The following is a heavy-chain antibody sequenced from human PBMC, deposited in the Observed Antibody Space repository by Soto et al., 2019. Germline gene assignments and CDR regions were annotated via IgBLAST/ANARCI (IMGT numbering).Heavy chain of an antibody. V-gene: IGHV4-34*01. CDR2: INHSGST. CDR3: ARKGKLGYCSSTSCYWDYYYYYGMDV. J-gene: IGHJ6*02. Sequence: SETLSLTCAVYGGSFSGYYWSGIRQPPGKGLEWIGEINHSGSTNYNPSLKSRVTISVDTSKNQFSLKLSSVTAADTAVYYCARKGKLGYCSSTSCYWDYYYYYGMDVWGQGTTVPVSS. D-gene: IGHD2-2*01. CDR1: GGSFSGYY.